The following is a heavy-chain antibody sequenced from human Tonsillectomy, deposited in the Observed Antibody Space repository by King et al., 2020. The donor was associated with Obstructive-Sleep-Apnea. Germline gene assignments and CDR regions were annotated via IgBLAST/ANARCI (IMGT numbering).Heavy chain of an antibody. D-gene: IGHD3-16*01. CDR1: GASISSGDW. CDR3: ASEIHLGELYFDY. J-gene: IGHJ4*02. V-gene: IGHV4-4*02. Sequence: VQLQESGPGLVEPSGILSLTCAVSGASISSGDWWSWVRQPPGKGLEWIGEIYRLGNTNYNSSLKSRVTISMDKSRNHFSLNLGSLTAADTAVYYCASEIHLGELYFDYWGPGILVTVSA. CDR2: IYRLGNT.